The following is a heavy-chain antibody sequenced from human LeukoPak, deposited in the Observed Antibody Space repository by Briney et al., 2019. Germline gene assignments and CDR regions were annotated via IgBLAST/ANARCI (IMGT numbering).Heavy chain of an antibody. CDR2: ISGSGDTT. J-gene: IGHJ4*02. D-gene: IGHD2-2*01. CDR3: AKRGEYCGSTSCFPYFDY. Sequence: PGGSLRLSGAASGFTFSTYAMSWVRQAPGKGLAWVSAISGSGDTTYYADSVKGRFTISRDNSKNTLYLQMNSLRAEDTAVYYCAKRGEYCGSTSCFPYFDYWGQGTLVTVSS. V-gene: IGHV3-23*01. CDR1: GFTFSTYA.